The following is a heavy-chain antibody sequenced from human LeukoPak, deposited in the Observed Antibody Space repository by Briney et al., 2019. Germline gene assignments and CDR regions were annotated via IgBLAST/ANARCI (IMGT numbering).Heavy chain of an antibody. V-gene: IGHV4-59*02. Sequence: SETLSLSCTVAGDSVSSKYWNWIRQPPGKGLEWIAYIHNSGSIKYNPSLKSRVTISIDTSKNQISLRLDSVTAADTALYFCARGHGVYQQYYYYMDVWGEGTTVTVSS. CDR3: ARGHGVYQQYYYYMDV. CDR2: IHNSGSI. D-gene: IGHD4-17*01. J-gene: IGHJ6*03. CDR1: GDSVSSKY.